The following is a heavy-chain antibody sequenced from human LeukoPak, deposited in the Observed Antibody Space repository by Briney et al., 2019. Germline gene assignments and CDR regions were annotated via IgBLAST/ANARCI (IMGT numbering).Heavy chain of an antibody. V-gene: IGHV4-38-2*02. CDR1: GYSISSGHY. CDR3: ARGPRFGELLWHWFDP. J-gene: IGHJ5*02. Sequence: SETLSLTCTVSGYSISSGHYWGWIRPPPGKGLEWIGSMYHSGSTYYNPPLKSRVTISEDTSKNQFSLKLRSVAAADTAVYYCARGPRFGELLWHWFDPWGQGTLVTVSS. CDR2: MYHSGST. D-gene: IGHD3-10*01.